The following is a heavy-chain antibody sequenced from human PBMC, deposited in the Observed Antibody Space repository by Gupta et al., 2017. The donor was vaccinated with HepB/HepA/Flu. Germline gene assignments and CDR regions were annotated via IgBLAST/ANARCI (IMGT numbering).Heavy chain of an antibody. Sequence: QVQLVESGGGVVQPGRSLRLSSAASGFTFSSYGMHWVRQAPGKGLEWVAVISYDGSNKYYADSVKGRFTISRDNSKNTLYLQMNSLRAEDTAVYYCAKDLRGIRWFLDYWGQGTLVTVSS. CDR2: ISYDGSNK. V-gene: IGHV3-30*18. D-gene: IGHD4-23*01. CDR1: GFTFSSYG. CDR3: AKDLRGIRWFLDY. J-gene: IGHJ4*02.